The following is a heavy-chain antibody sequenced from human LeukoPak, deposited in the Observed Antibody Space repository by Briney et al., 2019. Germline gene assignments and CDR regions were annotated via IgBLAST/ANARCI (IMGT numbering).Heavy chain of an antibody. Sequence: QPGGTLRLSCAASGFTFSSYGMSWVRQAPGKGLEWVSAISGSDGSTYYADSVKGRFTISRDNAKNTLHLQMNSLRAEDTAVYYCVRDWGYDSSGYWQKYFDSWGQGTLVTVSS. CDR3: VRDWGYDSSGYWQKYFDS. J-gene: IGHJ4*02. V-gene: IGHV3-23*01. D-gene: IGHD3-22*01. CDR2: ISGSDGST. CDR1: GFTFSSYG.